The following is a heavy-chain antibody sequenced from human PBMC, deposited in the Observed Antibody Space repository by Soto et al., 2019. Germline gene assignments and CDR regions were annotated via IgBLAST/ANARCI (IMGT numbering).Heavy chain of an antibody. V-gene: IGHV4-39*01. CDR2: IYYSGST. J-gene: IGHJ4*02. Sequence: SETLSLTCTVSGGSISSSSYFWGWIRQPPGKGLEWIGSIYYSGSTYYNPSLKSRVTISVDTSKNQFSLKLSSVTAADTAVYYCARHRAFYYGSGSTFDYWGQGTLVTVSS. CDR1: GGSISSSSYF. D-gene: IGHD3-10*01. CDR3: ARHRAFYYGSGSTFDY.